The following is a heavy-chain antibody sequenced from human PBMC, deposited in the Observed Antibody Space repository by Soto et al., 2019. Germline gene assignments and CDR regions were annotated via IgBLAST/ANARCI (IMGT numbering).Heavy chain of an antibody. V-gene: IGHV5-10-1*01. Sequence: GESLKISCKGSGYSFTSYWISWVRQMPGKGLEWMGRIDPSDSYTNYSPSFQGHVTISADKSISTAYLQWSSLKASDTAMYYCARLRGRYDFWSGYLIFDYWGQGTLVTV. CDR1: GYSFTSYW. D-gene: IGHD3-3*01. CDR3: ARLRGRYDFWSGYLIFDY. CDR2: IDPSDSYT. J-gene: IGHJ4*02.